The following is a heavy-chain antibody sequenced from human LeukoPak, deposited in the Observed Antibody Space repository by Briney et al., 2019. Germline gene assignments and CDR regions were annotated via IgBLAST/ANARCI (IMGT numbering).Heavy chain of an antibody. J-gene: IGHJ5*02. CDR2: IYTSGST. D-gene: IGHD6-13*01. V-gene: IGHV4-61*02. CDR3: ARSYSGSLPNWFDP. Sequence: SQTLSLTCTVSGGSISSGSYYWSWIRQPAGKGLEWIGRIYTSGSTNYNPSLKSRVTMSVDTSKNQFSLKLSSVTAADTAVYYCARSYSGSLPNWFDPWGQGTLVTVSS. CDR1: GGSISSGSYY.